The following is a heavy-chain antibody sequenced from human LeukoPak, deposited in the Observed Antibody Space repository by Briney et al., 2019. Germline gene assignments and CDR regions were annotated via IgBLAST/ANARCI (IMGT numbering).Heavy chain of an antibody. V-gene: IGHV4-30-4*08. CDR1: GGSISSGDYY. D-gene: IGHD2-15*01. CDR3: ARGPHCSGGSCYSPYYYYYMDV. CDR2: IYYSGST. J-gene: IGHJ6*03. Sequence: SETLSLTCTVSGGSISSGDYYWSWIRQPPGKGLEWIGYIYYSGSTYYNPSLKSRVTISVDTSKNQFSLKLSSVTAADTAVYYCARGPHCSGGSCYSPYYYYYMDVWGKGTTATVSS.